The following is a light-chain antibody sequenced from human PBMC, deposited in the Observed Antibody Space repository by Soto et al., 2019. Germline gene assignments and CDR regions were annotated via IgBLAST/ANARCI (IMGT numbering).Light chain of an antibody. V-gene: IGKV3-20*01. J-gene: IGKJ1*01. CDR3: QQYGSTPWT. CDR2: GAS. CDR1: QSVSGRY. Sequence: EIVLTQSPGTLSLSPGERATLSCRASQSVSGRYLAWYQQKPGQAPRPLIYGASSRASGIPDRFSGSGSGTDFTLTISRLEPEDFEVYYCQQYGSTPWTFGQGTKV.